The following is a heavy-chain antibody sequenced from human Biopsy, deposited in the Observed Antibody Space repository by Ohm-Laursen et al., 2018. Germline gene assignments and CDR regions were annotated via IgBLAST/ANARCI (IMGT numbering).Heavy chain of an antibody. Sequence: VKISCKTFGGTLSKYAMSWVRQAPGQGLEWLGVIIAPSGTTNNAQRFPGRLSITADESATSVYMELSSLTSEDTAVYYCARTGTYYHDSSLYYFYGLDLWGQGSTVTVFS. D-gene: IGHD3-22*01. CDR3: ARTGTYYHDSSLYYFYGLDL. CDR1: GGTLSKYA. V-gene: IGHV1-69*13. J-gene: IGHJ6*02. CDR2: IIAPSGTT.